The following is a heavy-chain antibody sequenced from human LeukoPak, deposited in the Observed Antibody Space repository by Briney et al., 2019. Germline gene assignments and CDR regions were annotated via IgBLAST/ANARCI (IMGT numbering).Heavy chain of an antibody. D-gene: IGHD3-22*01. CDR3: ARRVDSSGYINAFDI. Sequence: GESLKISCKGSGYSFTSYWIGWVRQMPGKGLEWMGIIYPGDSDTRYSPSFQGQVTISADKSISTAYLQWSSLKASDTAMYYCARRVDSSGYINAFDIWGQGTMVTVSS. V-gene: IGHV5-51*01. CDR2: IYPGDSDT. CDR1: GYSFTSYW. J-gene: IGHJ3*02.